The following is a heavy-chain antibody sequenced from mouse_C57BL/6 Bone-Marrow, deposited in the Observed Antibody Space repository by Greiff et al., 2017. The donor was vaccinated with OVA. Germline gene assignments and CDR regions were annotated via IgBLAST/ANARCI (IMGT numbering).Heavy chain of an antibody. D-gene: IGHD1-1*01. V-gene: IGHV1-15*01. CDR1: GYTFTDYE. CDR2: IDPETGGT. Sequence: VQLQQSGAELVRPGASVTLSCKASGYTFTDYEMHWVKQTPVHGLEWIGAIDPETGGTAYNQKFKGKAILTADKTSSTAYMELRSLTSEDSAVYYCTRHPTWDYWGQGTTLTVSS. CDR3: TRHPTWDY. J-gene: IGHJ2*01.